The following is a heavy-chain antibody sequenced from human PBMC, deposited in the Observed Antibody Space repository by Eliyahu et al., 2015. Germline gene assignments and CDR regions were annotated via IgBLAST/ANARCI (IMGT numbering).Heavy chain of an antibody. CDR2: IYYSGST. CDR3: ARGWGYVDY. J-gene: IGHJ4*02. Sequence: QVQLQESGPGLVKPSETLSLTCSVSGGSINNYYCXWIRQXPGKELEWXGHIYYSGSTNYSPSLKSRVTISVDTSKNQFSLRLTSVTAADTAVYYCARGWGYVDYWGQGTLVTVSS. D-gene: IGHD7-27*01. CDR1: GGSINNYY. V-gene: IGHV4-59*01.